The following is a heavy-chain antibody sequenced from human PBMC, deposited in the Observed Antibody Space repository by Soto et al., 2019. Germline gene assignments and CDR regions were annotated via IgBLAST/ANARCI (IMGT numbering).Heavy chain of an antibody. CDR2: INPNSGDT. CDR1: VYTLPCYY. Sequence: VKDSCKSPVYTLPCYYIHWVRQAPGQGLEWMGWINPNSGDTNYAQKFQGRVTMTRDTSFSTAYMELSSLRSDDTAVYYCATRYSYVHFWGQGTLVTVSS. D-gene: IGHD5-18*01. J-gene: IGHJ4*02. V-gene: IGHV1-2*02. CDR3: ATRYSYVHF.